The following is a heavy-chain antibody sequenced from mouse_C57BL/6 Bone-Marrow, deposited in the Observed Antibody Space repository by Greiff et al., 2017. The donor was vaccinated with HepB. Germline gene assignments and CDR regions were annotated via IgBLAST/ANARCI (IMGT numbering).Heavy chain of an antibody. D-gene: IGHD1-1*01. CDR3: ARDYGGSHWYFDV. V-gene: IGHV5-15*01. CDR2: ISNLAYSI. J-gene: IGHJ1*03. Sequence: DVHLVESGGGLVQPGGSLKLSCAASGFTFSDYGMAWVRQAPRKGPEWVAFISNLAYSIYYADTVTGRFTISRENAKNTMYLEMSSLRSEDTAMYYCARDYGGSHWYFDVWGTGTTVTVSS. CDR1: GFTFSDYG.